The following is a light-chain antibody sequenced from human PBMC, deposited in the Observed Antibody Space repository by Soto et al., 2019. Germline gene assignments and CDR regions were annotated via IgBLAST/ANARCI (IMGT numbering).Light chain of an antibody. V-gene: IGKV3-11*01. Sequence: EIVLTQSPVTLSLSPGERATLSCRASQSVSSYLALYQQKPGQAPRLLIYDASNTVTGIPARFSGSGSGTDFTLTISSLEPEVFAIYYCQQRKNWQVTFGQGTRLEIK. CDR1: QSVSSY. CDR3: QQRKNWQVT. CDR2: DAS. J-gene: IGKJ5*01.